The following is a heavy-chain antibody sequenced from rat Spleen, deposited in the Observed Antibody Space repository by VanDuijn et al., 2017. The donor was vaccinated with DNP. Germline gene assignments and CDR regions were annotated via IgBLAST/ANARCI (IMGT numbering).Heavy chain of an antibody. J-gene: IGHJ4*01. D-gene: IGHD1-1*01. CDR1: GYSITSGFR. CDR3: ARLRLEWEVRAMDA. V-gene: IGHV3-3*01. Sequence: EVQLQESGPGLVKPSQSLSLTCSVTGYSITSGFRWTWIRKFPGNKLEWMGYKNSEGRTDYNPSLKSRVSITRDTSKNQFFLQLNSLTTEDTATYYCARLRLEWEVRAMDAWGQGTSVTVSS. CDR2: KNSEGRT.